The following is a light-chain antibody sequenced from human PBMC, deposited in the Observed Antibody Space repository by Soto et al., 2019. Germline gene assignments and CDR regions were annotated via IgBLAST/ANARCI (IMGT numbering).Light chain of an antibody. CDR1: QSISSY. CDR3: QQIYSAPLT. Sequence: IQMTQSPSSLSASVGDRVTITCRASQSISSYLNWYQQKPGKAPKLLIYAAYSLQSGVPSRFSGSGSETEFTLSISSLQPEDFATYFCQQIYSAPLTFGGGTKVDIK. J-gene: IGKJ4*01. V-gene: IGKV1-39*01. CDR2: AAY.